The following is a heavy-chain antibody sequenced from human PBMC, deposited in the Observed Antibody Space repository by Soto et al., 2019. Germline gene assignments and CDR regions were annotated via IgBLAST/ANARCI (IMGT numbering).Heavy chain of an antibody. CDR3: ARDGPLRFLEWLPPVDYYYYGMDV. CDR2: IIPIFGTA. D-gene: IGHD3-3*01. V-gene: IGHV1-69*13. J-gene: IGHJ6*02. Sequence: SVKVSCKASGYTFTSYAMHWVRQAPGQGLEWMGGIIPIFGTANYAQKFQGRVTITADESTSTAYMELSSLRSEDTAVYYCARDGPLRFLEWLPPVDYYYYGMDVWGQGTTVTVSS. CDR1: GYTFTSYA.